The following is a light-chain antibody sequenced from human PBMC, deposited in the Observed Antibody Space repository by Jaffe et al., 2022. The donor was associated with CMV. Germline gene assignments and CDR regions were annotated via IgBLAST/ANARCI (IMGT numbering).Light chain of an antibody. Sequence: QSVLTQVSSASGTPGQTVTISCSGAGPNVGRDRVFWYQQFPGSAPKLLIYRNDQRPSGVPDRFSGSKSGTSASLVISGLRSEDEADYICAQWDDTLDGPVFGGGTSLIVL. CDR3: AQWDDTLDGPV. J-gene: IGLJ2*01. CDR1: GPNVGRDR. V-gene: IGLV1-47*01. CDR2: RND.